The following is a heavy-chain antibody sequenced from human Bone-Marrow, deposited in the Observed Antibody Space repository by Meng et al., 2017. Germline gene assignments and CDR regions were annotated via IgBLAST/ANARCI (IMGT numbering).Heavy chain of an antibody. CDR2: INHSGST. CDR3: ARDNTMIGSFDY. J-gene: IGHJ4*02. D-gene: IGHD3-22*01. Sequence: QVQLQQWGAGLLKPSETLSLTCAVYGGSFSGYYWSWIRQPPGKGLEWIGEINHSGSTNYNPSLKSRVTISVDTSKNQFSLKLSSVTAADTAVYYCARDNTMIGSFDYWGQGTLVTVPS. V-gene: IGHV4-34*01. CDR1: GGSFSGYY.